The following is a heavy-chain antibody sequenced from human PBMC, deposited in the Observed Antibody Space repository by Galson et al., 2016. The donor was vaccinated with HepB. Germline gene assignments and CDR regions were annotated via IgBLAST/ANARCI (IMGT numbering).Heavy chain of an antibody. Sequence: QSGAEVKMPGESLRISCQGSGYSFTYYWISWVRQMPGKGLEWMGRIDPSDSYTIYSPSFQGHVNISADNSIHTAYLQWSSLKASDTAMYFWARHGPEAGTYCYFDVWGRGTLATVSS. CDR2: IDPSDSYT. D-gene: IGHD6-19*01. J-gene: IGHJ2*01. V-gene: IGHV5-10-1*01. CDR3: ARHGPEAGTYCYFDV. CDR1: GYSFTYYW.